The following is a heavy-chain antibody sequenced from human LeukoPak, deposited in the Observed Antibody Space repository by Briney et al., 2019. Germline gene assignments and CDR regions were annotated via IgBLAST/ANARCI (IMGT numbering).Heavy chain of an antibody. V-gene: IGHV1-18*01. CDR2: INAYNGNT. J-gene: IGHJ5*02. D-gene: IGHD3-3*01. CDR1: GYTFTSCV. Sequence: GASVKVSCKASGYTFTSCVINRVRQAPGQGLEWMGWINAYNGNTNYAQKLQGRVTMTTDTSTSTAYMELRSLRSDDTAVYYCARVGTYYDFWGSFDPWGQGTLVTVSS. CDR3: ARVGTYYDFWGSFDP.